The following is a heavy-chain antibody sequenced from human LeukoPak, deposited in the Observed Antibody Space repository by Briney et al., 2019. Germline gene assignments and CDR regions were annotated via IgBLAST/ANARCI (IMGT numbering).Heavy chain of an antibody. CDR2: IYYSGST. V-gene: IGHV4-59*08. CDR1: GGSIGSYY. D-gene: IGHD3-9*01. CDR3: ARAQVLRYFDWLGKGVQSFDY. Sequence: SETLSLTCTVSGGSIGSYYWSWIRQPPGKGLEWIGYIYYSGSTYYNPSLKSRVTISVDTSKNQFPLKLSSVTAADTAVYYCARAQVLRYFDWLGKGVQSFDYWGQGTLVTVSS. J-gene: IGHJ4*02.